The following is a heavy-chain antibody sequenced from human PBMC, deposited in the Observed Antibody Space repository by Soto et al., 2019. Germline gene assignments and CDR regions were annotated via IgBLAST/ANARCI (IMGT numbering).Heavy chain of an antibody. CDR2: ISYDGSNK. CDR3: AKDGKNYYGMDV. J-gene: IGHJ6*02. CDR1: GFTFSSYS. Sequence: GGSLRLSCAASGFTFSSYSMHGVRQAPGKGLEWVAVISYDGSNKYYADSVKGRFTISRDNSKNTLYLQMNSLRAEDTAVYYCAKDGKNYYGMDVWGQGTTVAVSS. V-gene: IGHV3-30*18.